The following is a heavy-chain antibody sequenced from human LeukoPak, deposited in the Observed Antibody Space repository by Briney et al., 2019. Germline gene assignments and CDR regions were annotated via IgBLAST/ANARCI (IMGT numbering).Heavy chain of an antibody. CDR1: GGSISSYY. J-gene: IGHJ5*02. CDR2: IYHSGST. D-gene: IGHD2/OR15-2a*01. CDR3: ARVHAIILGLDWFDP. V-gene: IGHV4-38-2*02. Sequence: SETLSLTCTVSGGSISSYYWSWIRQPPGKGLEWIGSIYHSGSTYYNPSLKSRVTISVDTSKNQFSLKLSSVTAADTAVYYCARVHAIILGLDWFDPWGQGTLVTVSS.